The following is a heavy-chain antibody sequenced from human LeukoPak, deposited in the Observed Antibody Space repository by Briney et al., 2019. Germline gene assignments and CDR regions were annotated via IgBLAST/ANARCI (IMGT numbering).Heavy chain of an antibody. CDR1: GGSISSYY. J-gene: IGHJ4*02. V-gene: IGHV4-59*01. CDR2: IYYSGST. Sequence: SETLSLTCTVSGGSISSYYWNWIRQPPGKGLEWIGYIYYSGSTNYNPSLKSRVTISVDTSKNQFSLKLSSVTAADTAVYYCARDVGATPGYFDYWGQGTLVTVSS. CDR3: ARDVGATPGYFDY. D-gene: IGHD1-26*01.